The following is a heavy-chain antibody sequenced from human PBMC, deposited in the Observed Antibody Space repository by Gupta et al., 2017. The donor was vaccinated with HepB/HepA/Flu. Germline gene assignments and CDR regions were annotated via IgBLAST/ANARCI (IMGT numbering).Heavy chain of an antibody. CDR1: GGSFSGYY. J-gene: IGHJ4*02. CDR2: INHSGST. Sequence: QVQLQQWGAGLLKPSETLSLTCAVYGGSFSGYYWSWIRQPPGKGLEWIGEINHSGSTNYNRPLKSRVTISVDTSKNQFSLKLSSVTAADTAVYYCARGTIAAAGRCFDYWGQGTLVTVSS. CDR3: ARGTIAAAGRCFDY. D-gene: IGHD6-13*01. V-gene: IGHV4-34*01.